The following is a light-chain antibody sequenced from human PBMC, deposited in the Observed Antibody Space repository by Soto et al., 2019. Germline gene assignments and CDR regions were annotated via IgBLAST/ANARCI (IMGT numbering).Light chain of an antibody. CDR2: GAS. V-gene: IGKV3-15*01. Sequence: EIVLAQSPATLSVSPLERVTLSFIAIQSVDINLAWYQQKPGQAPRLLIYGASTRATDMPGRFSGRGAGAEFTLTISSLEPEDFAVYYCQLRNNWPPSITFGQGTRLEI. CDR3: QLRNNWPPSIT. J-gene: IGKJ5*01. CDR1: QSVDIN.